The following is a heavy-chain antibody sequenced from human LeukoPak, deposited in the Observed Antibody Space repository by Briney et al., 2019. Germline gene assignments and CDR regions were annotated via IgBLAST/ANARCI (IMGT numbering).Heavy chain of an antibody. Sequence: GGSLRLSCAASGFTFSSYWMHWVRQAPGKGLVWVSRINTDGSGTSYADSVKGRFTISKDNAKNTLYLQMNSLRAEDTAVYYCARRGLWSSGWYLPHSPSTQRMVYWGQGTLVTVSS. J-gene: IGHJ4*02. CDR1: GFTFSSYW. CDR3: ARRGLWSSGWYLPHSPSTQRMVY. V-gene: IGHV3-74*01. CDR2: INTDGSGT. D-gene: IGHD6-19*01.